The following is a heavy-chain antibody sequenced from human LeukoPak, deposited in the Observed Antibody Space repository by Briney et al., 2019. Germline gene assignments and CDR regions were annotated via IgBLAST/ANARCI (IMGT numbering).Heavy chain of an antibody. CDR3: ARTLPATLHFDY. Sequence: GASVKVSCTASGYTLSSYYVHWVRQAPGQGLEWMGIINPSGGSTSYAQKFQGRVTMTRDTSTSTVYMELSSLTSEDTAVYYCARTLPATLHFDYWGQGTLVTVSS. V-gene: IGHV1-46*01. CDR2: INPSGGST. D-gene: IGHD2-15*01. CDR1: GYTLSSYY. J-gene: IGHJ4*02.